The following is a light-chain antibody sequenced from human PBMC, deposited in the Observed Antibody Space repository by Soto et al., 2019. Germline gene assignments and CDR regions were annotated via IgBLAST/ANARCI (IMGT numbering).Light chain of an antibody. Sequence: IQMTQSPSTLSASIGDRVTITCRASQSINNRLAWYQQMPGKAPNLLIYDASSLESGVPSRFRGSGSETEFPLTISGLQPDDFATYYCQQFIDGWTFGQGTKV. J-gene: IGKJ1*01. CDR2: DAS. V-gene: IGKV1-5*01. CDR3: QQFIDGWT. CDR1: QSINNR.